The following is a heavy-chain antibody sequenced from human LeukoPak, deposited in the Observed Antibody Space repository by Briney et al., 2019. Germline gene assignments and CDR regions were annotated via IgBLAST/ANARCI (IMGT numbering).Heavy chain of an antibody. CDR3: ARGVYYHSSGYFVY. J-gene: IGHJ4*02. D-gene: IGHD3-22*01. CDR2: IIPIFGIA. CDR1: GGTFTSYA. Sequence: ASVKVSCKASGGTFTSYAISWVRQAPGQGLEWMGRIIPIFGIANYAQKFQGRVTITADKSTSTAYMELSRLRSEDTAVYYCARGVYYHSSGYFVYWGQGTLVTVSS. V-gene: IGHV1-69*04.